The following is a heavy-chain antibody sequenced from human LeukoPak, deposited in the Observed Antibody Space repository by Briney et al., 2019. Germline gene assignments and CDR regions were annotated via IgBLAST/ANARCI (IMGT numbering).Heavy chain of an antibody. CDR2: IYYSGST. CDR1: GDSISSYY. D-gene: IGHD3-10*01. V-gene: IGHV4-59*01. CDR3: ARAGYGSGVDY. J-gene: IGHJ4*02. Sequence: SETLSLTCTVSGDSISSYYWSWIRQPPGKGLEWIGYIYYSGSTNYNPSLKSRVTMSVDTSKNQFSLKLSSVTAADTAVYYCARAGYGSGVDYWGQGTLVTVSS.